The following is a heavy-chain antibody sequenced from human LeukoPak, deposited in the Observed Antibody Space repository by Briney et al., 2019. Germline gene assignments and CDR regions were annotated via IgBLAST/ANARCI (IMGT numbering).Heavy chain of an antibody. Sequence: GGSLRLSCAASGFTFSSYGMSWVRQAPGKGLEWVGRTRNKPNSYTTEYAASVKGRFTISRDDSTNSLYLQMNSLKTEDTAVYYCARYRNYDSSGQFDYWGQGTLVTVSS. V-gene: IGHV3-72*01. CDR3: ARYRNYDSSGQFDY. J-gene: IGHJ4*02. D-gene: IGHD3-22*01. CDR1: GFTFSSYG. CDR2: TRNKPNSYTT.